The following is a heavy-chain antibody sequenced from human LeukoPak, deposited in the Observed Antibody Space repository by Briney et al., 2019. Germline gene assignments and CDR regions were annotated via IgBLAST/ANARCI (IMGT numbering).Heavy chain of an antibody. D-gene: IGHD4-17*01. CDR3: SRHSETYGDLFDC. Sequence: NPGGSLRLSCAASGFTFSSYSMNWVRQAPGKGLEWVSSISSSSSYIYYADSVKGRFTISRDNAKNSLYLQMNSLKTADTAVYYCSRHSETYGDLFDCWGQGTLVTVSS. J-gene: IGHJ4*02. V-gene: IGHV3-21*03. CDR1: GFTFSSYS. CDR2: ISSSSSYI.